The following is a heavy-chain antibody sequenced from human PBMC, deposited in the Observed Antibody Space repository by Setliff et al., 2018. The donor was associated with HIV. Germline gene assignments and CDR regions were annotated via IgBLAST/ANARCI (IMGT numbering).Heavy chain of an antibody. Sequence: ASVKVSCKASGGSFSDYSISWVRQAPGQAFEWMGGIIPMVSLPNFAQSFLGRLTITANRSTSTAYMELSRLTSEDTAVYYCARGQLKPTGYFFDYWGRGTLVTVSS. CDR1: GGSFSDYS. V-gene: IGHV1-69*10. D-gene: IGHD1-1*01. CDR3: ARGQLKPTGYFFDY. J-gene: IGHJ4*02. CDR2: IIPMVSLP.